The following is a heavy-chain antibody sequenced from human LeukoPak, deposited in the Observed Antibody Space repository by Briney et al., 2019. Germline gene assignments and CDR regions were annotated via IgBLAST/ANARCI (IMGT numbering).Heavy chain of an antibody. CDR2: IYYSGST. Sequence: SETLSLTCTVSGGSISSSSYYWGWIRQPPGKGLEWIGGIYYSGSTYYNPSLKSRVTISVDTSKNQFSLKLSSVTAADTAVYYCASSNYDFWSGYQGGWFDPWGQGTLVTVSS. CDR3: ASSNYDFWSGYQGGWFDP. D-gene: IGHD3-3*01. CDR1: GGSISSSSYY. V-gene: IGHV4-39*07. J-gene: IGHJ5*02.